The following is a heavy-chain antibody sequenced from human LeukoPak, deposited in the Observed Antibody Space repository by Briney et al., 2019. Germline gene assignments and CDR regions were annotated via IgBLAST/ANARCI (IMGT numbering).Heavy chain of an antibody. CDR3: ARRNSPGGWFDP. CDR2: IYYSGST. J-gene: IGHJ5*02. Sequence: GSLRLSCAASGFTFSSYAMSWVRQAPGKGLEWIGYIYYSGSTNYNPSLKSRVTISVDTSKNQFSLKLSSVTAADTAVYYCARRNSPGGWFDPWGQGTLVTVSS. CDR1: GFTFSSYA. V-gene: IGHV4-59*08. D-gene: IGHD2-21*01.